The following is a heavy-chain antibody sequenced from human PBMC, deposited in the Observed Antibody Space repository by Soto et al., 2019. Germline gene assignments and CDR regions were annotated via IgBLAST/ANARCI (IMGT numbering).Heavy chain of an antibody. CDR1: GFSFINSA. J-gene: IGHJ5*02. Sequence: PVRSLRLSCAAYGFSFINSAMHWVRHAPAKGLEWVSFISFDSTNRYYADSVKGRLTVSRDNSRNTLYLQMNSLRADDTAGYYCARHVSPHGNPRWFDPWGQGTLLAVS. V-gene: IGHV3-30-3*01. D-gene: IGHD1-1*01. CDR3: ARHVSPHGNPRWFDP. CDR2: ISFDSTNR.